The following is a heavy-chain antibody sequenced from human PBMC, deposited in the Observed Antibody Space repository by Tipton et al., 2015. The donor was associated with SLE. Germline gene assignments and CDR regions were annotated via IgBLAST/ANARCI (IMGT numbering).Heavy chain of an antibody. CDR1: GGSISFGSYY. J-gene: IGHJ2*01. D-gene: IGHD3-10*01. V-gene: IGHV4-61*09. CDR2: IHNSGTT. Sequence: TLSLTCSVSGGSISFGSYYWSWLRQPPGKGLEWIGQIHNSGTTSYNPSLKSRVTISIDTSKNQFSLKMNSVTAADTAMYYCALSRTLYYWYFDIWGRGTLVTVSS. CDR3: ALSRTLYYWYFDI.